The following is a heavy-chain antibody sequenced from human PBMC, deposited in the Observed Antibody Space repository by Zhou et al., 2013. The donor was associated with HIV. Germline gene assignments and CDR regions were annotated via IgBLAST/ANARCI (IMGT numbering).Heavy chain of an antibody. D-gene: IGHD2-15*01. Sequence: QVQLVQSGAEVKKPGSSVKVSCKASGGTFSRYTISWVRQAPGQGLEWMGRIIPIFGTANYAQKFQGRVTITTDESTSTAYMVLTSLRSEDTAVYYCARGVKCSGGSCYYSYGMDVWGQRTTVTVSS. CDR3: ARGVKCSGGSCYYSYGMDV. J-gene: IGHJ6*02. CDR2: IIPIFGTA. CDR1: GGTFSRYT. V-gene: IGHV1-69*05.